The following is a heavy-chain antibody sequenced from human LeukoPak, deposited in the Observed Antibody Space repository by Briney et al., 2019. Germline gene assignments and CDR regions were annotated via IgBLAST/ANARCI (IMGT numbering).Heavy chain of an antibody. D-gene: IGHD3-16*01. Sequence: GASVKVSCKASGYTFTSYGISWVRQAPGQGLEWMGWINTNTGNPTYAQGFTGRFVFSLDTSVSTAYLQISSLKAEDTAVYYCARGYLGVGRYYYYYMDVWGKGTTVTVSS. V-gene: IGHV7-4-1*02. J-gene: IGHJ6*03. CDR3: ARGYLGVGRYYYYYMDV. CDR2: INTNTGNP. CDR1: GYTFTSYG.